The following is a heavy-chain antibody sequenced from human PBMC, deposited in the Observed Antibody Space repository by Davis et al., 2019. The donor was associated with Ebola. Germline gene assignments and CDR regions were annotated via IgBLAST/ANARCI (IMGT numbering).Heavy chain of an antibody. V-gene: IGHV1-8*01. CDR1: GYTFTSYD. D-gene: IGHD6-6*01. CDR2: MNPNSGNT. Sequence: ASVKVSCKASGYTFTSYDINWVRQATGQGLEWMGWMNPNSGNTGYAQKFQGRVTMTRNTSISTAYMELSSLRSEDTAVYYCARSIAARPGFLWRSRGPYYFDYWGQGTLVTVSS. J-gene: IGHJ4*02. CDR3: ARSIAARPGFLWRSRGPYYFDY.